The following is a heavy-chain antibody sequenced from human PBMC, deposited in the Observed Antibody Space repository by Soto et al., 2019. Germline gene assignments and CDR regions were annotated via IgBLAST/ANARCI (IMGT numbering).Heavy chain of an antibody. V-gene: IGHV1-2*04. D-gene: IGHD3-10*01. Sequence: ASVKVSSKASGYTFTGYYMHWVRQAPGQGLEWMGWINPNSGGTNYAQKFQGWVTMTRDTSISTAYMELSRLRSDDTAVYYCARVGITMVRGAVYYFDYWGQGTLVTVSS. CDR3: ARVGITMVRGAVYYFDY. CDR1: GYTFTGYY. J-gene: IGHJ4*02. CDR2: INPNSGGT.